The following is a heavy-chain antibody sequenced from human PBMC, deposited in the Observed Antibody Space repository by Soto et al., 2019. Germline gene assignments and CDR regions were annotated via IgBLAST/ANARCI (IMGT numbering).Heavy chain of an antibody. J-gene: IGHJ2*01. CDR3: ASGGDNKDFDL. Sequence: QVQLVQSGAEVKKPGSSVKVSCKASGGTFSSYTISWVRQAPGQGLEWMGRIIPILDIADYAQKFQGRVTITADKSTSTAYMELSSLRSEDTAVYYCASGGDNKDFDLWGRGTLVTVSS. CDR1: GGTFSSYT. CDR2: IIPILDIA. V-gene: IGHV1-69*02. D-gene: IGHD2-21*01.